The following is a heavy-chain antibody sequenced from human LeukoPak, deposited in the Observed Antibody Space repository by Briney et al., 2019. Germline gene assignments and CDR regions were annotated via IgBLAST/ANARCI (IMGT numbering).Heavy chain of an antibody. Sequence: GASVKVSCKASGYTFTSYYMHWVRQAPGQGLEWMGIINPSGGSTSYAQKFQGRVTMTRDTSTSTVYMELSGLRSEDTAVYYCASDPFHCSSTSCYPSWGQGTLVTVSS. CDR1: GYTFTSYY. CDR3: ASDPFHCSSTSCYPS. J-gene: IGHJ4*02. D-gene: IGHD2-2*01. V-gene: IGHV1-46*01. CDR2: INPSGGST.